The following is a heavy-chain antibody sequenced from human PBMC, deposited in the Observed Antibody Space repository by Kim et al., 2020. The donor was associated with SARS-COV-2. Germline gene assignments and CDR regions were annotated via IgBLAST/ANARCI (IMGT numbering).Heavy chain of an antibody. Sequence: GGSLRLSCAASGFTFSSYAMSWVRQAPGKGLEWVSVIYSGGSSTYYADSVKGRFTISRDNSKNTLYLQMNSLRAEDTAVYYCAKEMVRGSYYDFDYWGQGTLVTVSS. CDR3: AKEMVRGSYYDFDY. CDR2: IYSGGSST. CDR1: GFTFSSYA. V-gene: IGHV3-23*03. J-gene: IGHJ4*02. D-gene: IGHD1-26*01.